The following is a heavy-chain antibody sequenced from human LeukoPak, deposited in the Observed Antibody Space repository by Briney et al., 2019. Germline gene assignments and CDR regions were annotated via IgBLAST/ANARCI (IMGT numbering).Heavy chain of an antibody. CDR3: AKGAGPPWFDP. CDR1: GGSFSGYY. CDR2: INHSGST. Sequence: PSETLSLTCAVYGGSFSGYYWTWIRQSPGKGLEWIGEINHSGSTNYNPSLKSRVTISIDTSRNQFSMNLNSVTAADTAVYYCAKGAGPPWFDPWGQGTLVTVSS. D-gene: IGHD6-19*01. V-gene: IGHV4-34*01. J-gene: IGHJ5*02.